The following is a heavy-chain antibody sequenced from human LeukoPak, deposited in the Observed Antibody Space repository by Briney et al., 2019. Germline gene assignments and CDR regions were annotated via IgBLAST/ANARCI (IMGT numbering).Heavy chain of an antibody. CDR2: SGNT. V-gene: IGHV4-59*12. J-gene: IGHJ3*02. CDR1: GGSINTYY. Sequence: SETLSLTCTVSGGSINTYYWSWIRQPPGKGLEWIGYSGNTDYNPSLKSRVTMSVDTSINQFSLKLSSVTAADTAVYYCARLRLRFKRNGQSTSYEAVDIWGQGTVVTVSS. CDR3: ARLRLRFKRNGQSTSYEAVDI. D-gene: IGHD2-8*01.